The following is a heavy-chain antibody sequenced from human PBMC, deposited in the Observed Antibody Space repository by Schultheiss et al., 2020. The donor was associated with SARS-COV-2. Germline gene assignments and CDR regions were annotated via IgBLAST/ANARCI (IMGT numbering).Heavy chain of an antibody. D-gene: IGHD2-2*01. Sequence: SETLSLTCTVSGGSISNDYWIWIRQPPGKGLEWIGEINHSGSTNYNPSLKSRVTISVDKSKNQFSLKLSSVTAADTAVYYCARDGRKIPAAIEWFDPWGQGTLVTVSS. CDR3: ARDGRKIPAAIEWFDP. CDR1: GGSISNDY. J-gene: IGHJ5*02. CDR2: INHSGST. V-gene: IGHV4-59*12.